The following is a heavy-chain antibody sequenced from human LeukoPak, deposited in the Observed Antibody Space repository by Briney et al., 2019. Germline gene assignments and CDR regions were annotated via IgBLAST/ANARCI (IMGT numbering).Heavy chain of an antibody. CDR1: GGSISSSSYY. CDR2: IYYTRST. Sequence: SSETLSLTCTVSGGSISSSSYYWGWIRQPPGKGLEWIGSIYYTRSTYYNPSLKSRVTISVDTSKNQFSLKLSSVTAADTAVYYCARSERITMVRGVIGGILYWGQGTLVTVSS. V-gene: IGHV4-39*01. CDR3: ARSERITMVRGVIGGILY. D-gene: IGHD3-10*01. J-gene: IGHJ4*02.